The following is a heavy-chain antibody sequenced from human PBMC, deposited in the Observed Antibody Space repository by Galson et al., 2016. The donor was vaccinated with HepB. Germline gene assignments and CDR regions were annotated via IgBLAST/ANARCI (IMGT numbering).Heavy chain of an antibody. Sequence: SLRLSCAASGLTFSSYAMNWVRQAPGEGLEWASSISGSGGSTYYADPVKGRFTISRDNAKNSLYLQMNSLRVEDTAVYYCARVYGYDFWPFDYWGQGTLVTVSS. D-gene: IGHD3-3*01. V-gene: IGHV3-23*01. CDR3: ARVYGYDFWPFDY. CDR2: ISGSGGST. CDR1: GLTFSSYA. J-gene: IGHJ4*02.